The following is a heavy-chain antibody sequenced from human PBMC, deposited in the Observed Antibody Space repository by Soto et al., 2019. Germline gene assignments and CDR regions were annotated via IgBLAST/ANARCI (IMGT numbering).Heavy chain of an antibody. Sequence: GGSLRLSCAASGFTFSSYDMHWVRQATGKGLEWVSAIGTAGDTYYPGSVKGRFTISGENAKNSLYLQMNSLRAGDTVVYYCARAAIFCTNGVCSEVAFAAFDIWGQGTMVTVSS. CDR3: ARAAIFCTNGVCSEVAFAAFDI. CDR1: GFTFSSYD. J-gene: IGHJ3*02. V-gene: IGHV3-13*01. CDR2: IGTAGDT. D-gene: IGHD2-8*01.